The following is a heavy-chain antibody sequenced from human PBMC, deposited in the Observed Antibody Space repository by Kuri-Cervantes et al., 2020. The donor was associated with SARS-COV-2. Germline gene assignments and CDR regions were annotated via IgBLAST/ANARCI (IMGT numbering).Heavy chain of an antibody. CDR2: ISAYNGNT. CDR1: GYTFTSYG. V-gene: IGHV1-18*01. Sequence: ASVKVSCKASGYTFTSYGISWVRQAPGQGLEWMGWISAYNGNTNYAQKLQGRVTMTTDTSTSTGYMELSSLRSEDTAVYYCARDQGGGFCSGGTCRDYYYFMDVWGKGTTVTVSS. D-gene: IGHD2-15*01. CDR3: ARDQGGGFCSGGTCRDYYYFMDV. J-gene: IGHJ6*03.